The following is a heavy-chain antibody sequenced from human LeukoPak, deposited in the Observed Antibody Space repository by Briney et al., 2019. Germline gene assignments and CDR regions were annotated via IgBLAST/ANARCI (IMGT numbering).Heavy chain of an antibody. Sequence: QPGGSLRLSCAASGFTFSSYAMHWVRQAPGKGLGWVAVISYDGSNKYYADSVKGRFTISRDNSKNTLYLQMNSLRAEDTAVYYCARDCYDSSGYYFPRLVLGYFDLWGRGTLVTVSS. CDR1: GFTFSSYA. J-gene: IGHJ2*01. V-gene: IGHV3-30*04. CDR2: ISYDGSNK. D-gene: IGHD3-22*01. CDR3: ARDCYDSSGYYFPRLVLGYFDL.